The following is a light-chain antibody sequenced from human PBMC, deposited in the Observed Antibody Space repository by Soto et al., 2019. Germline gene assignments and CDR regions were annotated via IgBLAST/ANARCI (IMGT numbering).Light chain of an antibody. CDR3: HQRQSWPRT. Sequence: IELTQSPDTLSLSLGERATLSCRASQTVNSRLAWYHHKPAQAPRLLIYHTSTRATGIPARFSGSGSGTDFTLPISSLEPEDFAVYYCHQRQSWPRTFGQGTKVDIK. J-gene: IGKJ1*01. CDR1: QTVNSR. V-gene: IGKV3-11*01. CDR2: HTS.